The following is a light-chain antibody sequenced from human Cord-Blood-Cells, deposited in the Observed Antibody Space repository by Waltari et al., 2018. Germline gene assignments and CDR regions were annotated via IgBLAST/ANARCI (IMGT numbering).Light chain of an antibody. CDR1: QCVSSY. CDR2: DAS. J-gene: IGKJ3*01. CDR3: QQRSNWPPIFT. Sequence: VLPQTPASLSLSPGERATLSCRASQCVSSYLAWYQQKPGQAPRLLIYDASNRATGIPARFSGSGSGTDFTLTISSLEPEDFAVYYCQQRSNWPPIFTFGPGTKVDIK. V-gene: IGKV3-11*01.